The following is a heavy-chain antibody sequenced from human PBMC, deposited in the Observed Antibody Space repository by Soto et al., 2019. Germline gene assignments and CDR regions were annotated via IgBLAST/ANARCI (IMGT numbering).Heavy chain of an antibody. D-gene: IGHD2-2*01. V-gene: IGHV4-39*01. CDR3: ARHLEYCSSTSCYGYFDY. CDR1: GGSISSSSYY. CDR2: IYYSGST. J-gene: IGHJ4*02. Sequence: SETLSLTCTVSGGSISSSSYYWGWIRQPPGKGLEWIGSIYYSGSTYYNPSLKSRVTISVDTSKNQFSLKLSSVTAADTAWYYCARHLEYCSSTSCYGYFDYWGQGTLVTVSS.